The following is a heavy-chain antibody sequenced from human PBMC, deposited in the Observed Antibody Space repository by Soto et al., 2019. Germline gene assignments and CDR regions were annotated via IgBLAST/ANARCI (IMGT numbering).Heavy chain of an antibody. CDR1: GGTFSSYA. CDR2: IIPIFGTA. D-gene: IGHD3-22*01. CDR3: AREEYYYDSSGYLLDY. Sequence: ASVKVSCKASGGTFSSYAIRWVRQAPGQGLEWMGGIIPIFGTANYAQKFQGRVTITADKSTSTAYMELSSLRSEDTAVYYCAREEYYYDSSGYLLDYWGQGTLVTVSS. V-gene: IGHV1-69*06. J-gene: IGHJ4*02.